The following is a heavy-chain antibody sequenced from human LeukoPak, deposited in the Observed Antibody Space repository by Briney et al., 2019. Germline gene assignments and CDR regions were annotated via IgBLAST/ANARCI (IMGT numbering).Heavy chain of an antibody. Sequence: GRSLRLSCAASGFTFSSYGMHRVRQAPGKGLEWVAVISYDGSNKYYADSVKGRFTISRDNSKNTLYLQMNSLRAEDTAVYYCAKVITAMVTSYYYGMDVWGKGTTVTVSS. J-gene: IGHJ6*04. CDR1: GFTFSSYG. CDR3: AKVITAMVTSYYYGMDV. V-gene: IGHV3-30*18. D-gene: IGHD5-18*01. CDR2: ISYDGSNK.